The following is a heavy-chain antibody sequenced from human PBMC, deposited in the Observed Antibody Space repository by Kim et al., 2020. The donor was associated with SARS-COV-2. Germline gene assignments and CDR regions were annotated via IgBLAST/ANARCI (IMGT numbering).Heavy chain of an antibody. J-gene: IGHJ4*02. CDR2: INTDGRDT. CDR1: GFTFSDSW. Sequence: GGSLRLSCVTSGFTFSDSWMHWVRQAPGNGLVWVSRINTDGRDTSYADSGKGRFTISRDNAKNTLYLQMNSLRAEDTAVYYCARVVPGTNIFDYWGQGTLVTVSS. D-gene: IGHD1-7*01. V-gene: IGHV3-74*01. CDR3: ARVVPGTNIFDY.